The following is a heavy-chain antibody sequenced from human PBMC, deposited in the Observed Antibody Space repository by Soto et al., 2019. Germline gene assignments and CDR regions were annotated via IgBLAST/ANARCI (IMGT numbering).Heavy chain of an antibody. D-gene: IGHD2-2*02. J-gene: IGHJ4*02. CDR2: IIPIFGTA. V-gene: IGHV1-69*06. CDR3: ARVYCSSTSCYTPFGPTTR. Sequence: SVKASCKASRGTFSSYAMSWVRQAPEQGREWMGVIIPIFGTANYAQKFQGRFTITADKSTSTAYMELSSLRSEDTAVYYCARVYCSSTSCYTPFGPTTRWGQGTLVTVSS. CDR1: RGTFSSYA.